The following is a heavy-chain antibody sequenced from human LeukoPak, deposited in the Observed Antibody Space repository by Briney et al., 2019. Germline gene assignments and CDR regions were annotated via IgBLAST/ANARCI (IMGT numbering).Heavy chain of an antibody. V-gene: IGHV4-4*02. CDR2: IYHSGST. D-gene: IGHD6-13*01. CDR3: ARVTIAAAGYYYYMDV. Sequence: SETLSLTCAVSGGSISSSNWWSWVRQPPGKGLEWIGEIYHSGSTNYNPSLKSRVTISVDKSKNQFSLKLSSVTAADTAVYYCARVTIAAAGYYYYMDVWGKGTTVTVSS. J-gene: IGHJ6*03. CDR1: GGSISSSNW.